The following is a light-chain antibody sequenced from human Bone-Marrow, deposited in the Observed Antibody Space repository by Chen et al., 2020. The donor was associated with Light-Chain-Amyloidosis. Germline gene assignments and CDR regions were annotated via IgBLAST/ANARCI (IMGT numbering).Light chain of an antibody. V-gene: IGLV2-14*01. CDR2: EVT. J-gene: IGLJ1*01. Sequence: QSALTQPASVSGSPGQSITISCTGTSSDVGGDNHVSWYQQHPDKAPQLMIYEVTNRPSWVPARFSGSKSDNTASLTISALQTEDEADDFCSSYTITNTLVFGSGTRVTVL. CDR1: SSDVGGDNH. CDR3: SSYTITNTLV.